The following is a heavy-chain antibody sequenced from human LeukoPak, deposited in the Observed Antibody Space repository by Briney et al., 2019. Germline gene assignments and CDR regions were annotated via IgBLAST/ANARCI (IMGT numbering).Heavy chain of an antibody. Sequence: PSETLSLTCAVYGGSFSGYYWSWIRQPPGKGLEWIGEINHSGSTNYNPSLKSRVTISVDTSKNQFSLKLSSVTAADTAVYYCASQEWTWFGELLGVYWGQGTLVTVSS. CDR2: INHSGST. D-gene: IGHD3-10*01. CDR1: GGSFSGYY. CDR3: ASQEWTWFGELLGVY. V-gene: IGHV4-34*01. J-gene: IGHJ4*02.